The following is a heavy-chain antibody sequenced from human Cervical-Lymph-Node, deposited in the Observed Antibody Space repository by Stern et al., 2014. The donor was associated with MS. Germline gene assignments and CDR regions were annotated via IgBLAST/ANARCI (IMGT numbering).Heavy chain of an antibody. J-gene: IGHJ4*02. D-gene: IGHD2-21*01. V-gene: IGHV1-2*02. Sequence: QVQLGQSGADVKKPGASVKVSCKASGYSFTGFYIHWVRQAPGQGLEWVGCVNPNSGDTKYALKFQGRVTITRDRSISTAYMELSGLNFDDTAVYYCARQPISVRVASAYWGQGTLVTVSS. CDR2: VNPNSGDT. CDR3: ARQPISVRVASAY. CDR1: GYSFTGFY.